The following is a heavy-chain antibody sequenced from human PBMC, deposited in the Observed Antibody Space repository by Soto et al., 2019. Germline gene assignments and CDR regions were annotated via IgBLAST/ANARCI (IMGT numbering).Heavy chain of an antibody. D-gene: IGHD3-10*01. V-gene: IGHV4-31*03. CDR1: GGSISSGGYY. J-gene: IGHJ5*02. CDR3: ARSVTP. CDR2: ISNSGST. Sequence: QVQLQESGPGLVKPSQTLSLTCTVSGGSISSGGYYWSWIRRHTGKCLGWIGYISNSGSTYYNPSHKSRVTISVDTSKNQFSLKLSSVTAADTAVYYCARSVTPWGLGTLVTVSS.